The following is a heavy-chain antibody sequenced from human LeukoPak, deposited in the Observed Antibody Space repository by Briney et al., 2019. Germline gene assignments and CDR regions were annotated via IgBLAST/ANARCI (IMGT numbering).Heavy chain of an antibody. D-gene: IGHD3-22*01. V-gene: IGHV3-21*01. J-gene: IGHJ4*02. CDR2: ISSSSSYI. CDR1: GFTLSSYS. CDR3: ARGPDYYDSSGYYRRRGIDY. Sequence: GGSLRLSCAACGFTLSSYSMNWVRQARGKGREWVSSISSSSSYIYYGDSVKGRFTISRDHAKHSLYLQMNSLRAEDTAVYYCARGPDYYDSSGYYRRRGIDYWGQGTLVTVSS.